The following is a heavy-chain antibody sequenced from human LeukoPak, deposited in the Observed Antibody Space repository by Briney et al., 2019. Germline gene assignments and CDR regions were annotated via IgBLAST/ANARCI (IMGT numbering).Heavy chain of an antibody. CDR1: GFTFSSYA. Sequence: GGSLRLSCAASGFTFSSYAMHWVRQAPGKGLEWVAVISYDGSNKYYADSVKGRFTISRDNSKNTLYLQMNSLRAEDTAAYYCARDGGSYDYWGQGTLVTVSS. CDR3: ARDGGSYDY. J-gene: IGHJ4*02. D-gene: IGHD1-26*01. CDR2: ISYDGSNK. V-gene: IGHV3-30-3*01.